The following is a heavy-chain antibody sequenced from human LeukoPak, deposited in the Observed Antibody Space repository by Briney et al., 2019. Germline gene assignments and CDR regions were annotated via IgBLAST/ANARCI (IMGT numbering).Heavy chain of an antibody. Sequence: ASVKVSCKASGYTFTTYGISWVRQSPGQGLEWMGWTSAYNDKTKYAQKLEGRVTMTTDTSTSTAYMEMRSLRSDDTAVYYCARGTYFDYWGQGTLVTVSS. CDR1: GYTFTTYG. V-gene: IGHV1-18*01. CDR3: ARGTYFDY. CDR2: TSAYNDKT. D-gene: IGHD1-1*01. J-gene: IGHJ4*02.